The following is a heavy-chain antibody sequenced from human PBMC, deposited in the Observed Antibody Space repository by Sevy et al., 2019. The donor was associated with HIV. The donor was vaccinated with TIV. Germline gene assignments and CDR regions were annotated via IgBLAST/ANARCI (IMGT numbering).Heavy chain of an antibody. Sequence: ASVKVSCKVSGYTFNTYRIHWVRQAPGQGLEWMGWISPHNGDTNYAQRLQGRVTMLTDTSSSTAYMELKSLRSVDTAVYYCARAYCSGGRCYSLASWGQGTLVTVSS. CDR1: GYTFNTYR. V-gene: IGHV1-18*01. J-gene: IGHJ5*02. CDR2: ISPHNGDT. D-gene: IGHD2-15*01. CDR3: ARAYCSGGRCYSLAS.